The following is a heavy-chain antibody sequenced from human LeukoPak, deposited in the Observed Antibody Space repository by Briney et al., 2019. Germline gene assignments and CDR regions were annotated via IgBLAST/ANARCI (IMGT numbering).Heavy chain of an antibody. D-gene: IGHD3-10*01. J-gene: IGHJ4*02. Sequence: EASVKVSCKASGYTFTGYYMHWVRQAPGQGLEWMGWINPNSGGTNYAQKFQGRVTMTRDTSISTAYMELSRLRSDDTAVYYCAIEITMVRGVKLDYWGQGTLVTVSS. CDR3: AIEITMVRGVKLDY. CDR1: GYTFTGYY. V-gene: IGHV1-2*02. CDR2: INPNSGGT.